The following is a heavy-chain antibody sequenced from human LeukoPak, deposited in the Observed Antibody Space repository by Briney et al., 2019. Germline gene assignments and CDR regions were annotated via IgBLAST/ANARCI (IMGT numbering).Heavy chain of an antibody. D-gene: IGHD5-18*01. CDR2: INHSGST. J-gene: IGHJ4*02. Sequence: SETLSLACAVYGGSFSGYYWSRIRQPPGKGLEWIGEINHSGSTNYNQSLKSRVTISVDTSKDAFSLKLSSVTAADTAVYYCASGQLWLMNWGQGTLVTVSS. V-gene: IGHV4-34*01. CDR3: ASGQLWLMN. CDR1: GGSFSGYY.